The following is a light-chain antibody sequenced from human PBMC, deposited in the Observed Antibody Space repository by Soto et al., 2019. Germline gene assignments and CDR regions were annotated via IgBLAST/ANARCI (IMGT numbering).Light chain of an antibody. J-gene: IGKJ1*01. CDR3: QHYHDYFPP. Sequence: DLQMTESPSSLSAAVGDSVTITCRASRTISGWLAWYKQKPGKVPNILIYKASSLESGVPSRFSGSRSGTEFTLTISSLQPDDVSTYYCQHYHDYFPPFTQGTKVDIK. V-gene: IGKV1-5*03. CDR2: KAS. CDR1: RTISGW.